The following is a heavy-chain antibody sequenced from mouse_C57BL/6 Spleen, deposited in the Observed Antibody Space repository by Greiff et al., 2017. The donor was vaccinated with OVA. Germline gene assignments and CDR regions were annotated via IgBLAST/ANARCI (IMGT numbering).Heavy chain of an antibody. Sequence: QVQLQQPGAELVMPGASVKLSCKASGYTFTSYWMHWVKQRPGQGLEWIGEIDPSDSYTNYNQKFKGKSTLTVDKSSSTAYMQLSSLTSEDSAVYYCARRDYYDYDREGMDYWGQGTSVTVSS. D-gene: IGHD2-4*01. CDR1: GYTFTSYW. V-gene: IGHV1-69*01. CDR2: IDPSDSYT. CDR3: ARRDYYDYDREGMDY. J-gene: IGHJ4*01.